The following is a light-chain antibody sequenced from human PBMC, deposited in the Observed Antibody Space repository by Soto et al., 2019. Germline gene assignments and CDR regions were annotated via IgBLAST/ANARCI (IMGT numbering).Light chain of an antibody. CDR3: QQYHDSIT. CDR2: GAS. V-gene: IGKV3-20*01. Sequence: EIVLTQSPDTLSLSPGDSATLSCRASQSVINNYLAWYQQMPGRAPRLLIYGASNRATGVPDRFICSGSGTAFTLSISRLEPEDFAVFYCQQYHDSITFGQGTRLEI. J-gene: IGKJ5*01. CDR1: QSVINNY.